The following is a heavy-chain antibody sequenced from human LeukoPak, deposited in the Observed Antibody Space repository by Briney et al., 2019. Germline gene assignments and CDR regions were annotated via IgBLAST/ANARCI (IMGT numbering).Heavy chain of an antibody. J-gene: IGHJ4*02. CDR1: AFTFSDAW. V-gene: IGHV3-21*04. D-gene: IGHD3-22*01. Sequence: KPGESLRLSCAASAFTFSDAWVSWVRQTPGKGLEWVSSISSSSSYIYYADSVKGRFTISRDNSKNTLYLQMNSLRAEDTAVYYCAKDRYYYDSSGPYYFDYWGQGTLVTVSS. CDR3: AKDRYYYDSSGPYYFDY. CDR2: ISSSSSYI.